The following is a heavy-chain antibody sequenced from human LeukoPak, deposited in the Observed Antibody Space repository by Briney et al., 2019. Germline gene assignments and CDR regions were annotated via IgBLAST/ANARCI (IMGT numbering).Heavy chain of an antibody. CDR2: IYYSGST. CDR3: ARGPSYDFWSGSRFDL. Sequence: SETLSLTCTVSGGSISSSSYYWGWIRQPPGKGLEWIGSIYYSGSTYYNPSLKSRVTISVDRSKNQFSLKLSSVTAADTAVYYCARGPSYDFWSGSRFDLWGRGTLVTVSS. J-gene: IGHJ2*01. D-gene: IGHD3-3*01. CDR1: GGSISSSSYY. V-gene: IGHV4-39*07.